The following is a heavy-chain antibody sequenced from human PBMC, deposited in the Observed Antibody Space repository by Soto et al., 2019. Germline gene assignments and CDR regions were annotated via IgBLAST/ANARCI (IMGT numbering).Heavy chain of an antibody. Sequence: GRSLRLSCAASGFTVSSNYMSWVRQAPGKGLEWVSVIYSGGSTYYADSVKGRFTISRDNSKNTLYLQMNSLRAEDTAVYYCARDQVYYDFWSGSMGYYYGMDVWGQGTTVTVSS. D-gene: IGHD3-3*01. V-gene: IGHV3-53*01. CDR1: GFTVSSNY. CDR2: IYSGGST. CDR3: ARDQVYYDFWSGSMGYYYGMDV. J-gene: IGHJ6*02.